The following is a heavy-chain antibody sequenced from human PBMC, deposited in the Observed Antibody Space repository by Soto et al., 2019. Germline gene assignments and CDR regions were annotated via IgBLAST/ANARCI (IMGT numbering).Heavy chain of an antibody. J-gene: IGHJ6*02. CDR3: ARGFRNGFNV. Sequence: EVQLVESGRGQVKPGGTLRLSCVASGFTFSGYSINWVRQAPGKGLEWVSYISGPSIYIYYADSVKGRFTISRDNAKSAVYLQMNSLRAEDTAVYYCARGFRNGFNVWGQGTTVSVSS. CDR1: GFTFSGYS. CDR2: ISGPSIYI. D-gene: IGHD2-8*01. V-gene: IGHV3-21*01.